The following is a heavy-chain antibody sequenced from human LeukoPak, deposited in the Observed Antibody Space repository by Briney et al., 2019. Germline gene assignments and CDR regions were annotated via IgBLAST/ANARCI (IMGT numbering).Heavy chain of an antibody. V-gene: IGHV3-23*01. CDR2: ISGSGGST. CDR1: GFTFSNYA. CDR3: AKAPVTTCRGAYCYPFDY. Sequence: GGSLRLSCAASGFTFSNYAMNWVRQAPGKGLEWVSGISGSGGSTYYADSVKGRFTISRDSSKNTPFLQMNRLRPEDAAVYYCAKAPVTTCRGAYCYPFDYWGQGTLVTVSS. J-gene: IGHJ4*02. D-gene: IGHD2-21*01.